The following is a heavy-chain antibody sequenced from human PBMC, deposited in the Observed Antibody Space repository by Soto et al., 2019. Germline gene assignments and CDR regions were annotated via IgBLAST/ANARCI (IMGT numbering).Heavy chain of an antibody. CDR2: IKSKTDGGTT. V-gene: IGHV3-15*07. CDR3: TTGGEIAAAAPGAFGI. J-gene: IGHJ3*02. Sequence: EVQLVESGGGLVKPGGSLRLSCAASGFTFSNAWMNWVRQAPGKGLEWVGRIKSKTDGGTTDYAAPVKGRFTISRNDSKNTLYLQMNSLKTEDTAVYYCTTGGEIAAAAPGAFGIWGQGTMVTVSS. D-gene: IGHD6-13*01. CDR1: GFTFSNAW.